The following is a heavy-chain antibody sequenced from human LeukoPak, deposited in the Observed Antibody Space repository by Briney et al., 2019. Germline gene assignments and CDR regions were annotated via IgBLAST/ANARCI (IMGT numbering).Heavy chain of an antibody. D-gene: IGHD1-26*01. J-gene: IGHJ4*02. CDR3: ARVISGSSFDY. V-gene: IGHV4-39*07. Sequence: SETLSLTCTVSGGSITNNNCYWGWVRQPPGKGLEWIASIYYSGSSYYNPSLKSRVTMSVDTSTSTVYMELSSLRSEDTAVYYCARVISGSSFDYWGQGTLVTVSS. CDR2: IYYSGSS. CDR1: GGSITNNNCY.